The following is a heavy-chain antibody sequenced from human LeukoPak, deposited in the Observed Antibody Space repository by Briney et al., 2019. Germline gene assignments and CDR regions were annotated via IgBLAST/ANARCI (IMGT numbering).Heavy chain of an antibody. D-gene: IGHD3-10*01. CDR2: ISAYNGNT. CDR1: GGTFSSYA. CDR3: ARDGYYYGSGSYYKAAGGYYGMDV. J-gene: IGHJ6*02. Sequence: ASVKVSCKASGGTFSSYAISWVRQAPGQGLEWMGWISAYNGNTNYAQKLQGRVTMTTDTSTSTAYMELRSLRSDDTAVYYCARDGYYYGSGSYYKAAGGYYGMDVWGQGTTVTVSS. V-gene: IGHV1-18*01.